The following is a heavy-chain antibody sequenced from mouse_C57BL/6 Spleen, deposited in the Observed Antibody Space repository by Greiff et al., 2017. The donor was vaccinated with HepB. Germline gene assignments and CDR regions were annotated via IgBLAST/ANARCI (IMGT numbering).Heavy chain of an antibody. Sequence: EVKLMESGGGLVKPGGSLKLSCAASGFTFSSYAMSWVRQTPEKRLEWVATISDGGSYTYYPDNVKGRFTISRDNAKNNLYLQMSHLKSEDTAMYYCARDLDYDYDGHFDYWGQGTTLTVSS. D-gene: IGHD2-4*01. CDR3: ARDLDYDYDGHFDY. CDR1: GFTFSSYA. CDR2: ISDGGSYT. J-gene: IGHJ2*01. V-gene: IGHV5-4*01.